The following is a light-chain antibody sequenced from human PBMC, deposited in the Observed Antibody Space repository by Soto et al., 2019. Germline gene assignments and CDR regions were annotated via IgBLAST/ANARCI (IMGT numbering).Light chain of an antibody. V-gene: IGKV3-15*01. J-gene: IGKJ1*01. CDR1: QSVSSK. CDR3: QQYNNWPRT. Sequence: EIVMTHSPATLSVSPCERATLSCRASQSVSSKLAWYQQKLGQAPRLPIHGASTRATGIPARFSGSGSGTEFTLTISSLQSEDFAVYYCQQYNNWPRTLGQGTKVDI. CDR2: GAS.